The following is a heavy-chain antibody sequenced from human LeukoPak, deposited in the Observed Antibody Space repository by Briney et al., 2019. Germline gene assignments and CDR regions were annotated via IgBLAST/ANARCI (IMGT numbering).Heavy chain of an antibody. CDR2: MNPNSGNT. Sequence: GASVKVSCKASGYTFASYDINWVRQATGHRLEWMGWMNPNSGNTGYAQKFQGRVTMTSDTSINTAYMELSNLRSEDTAVYYCARSTDSSAPYYYYHMDVWGEGTTVTVSS. V-gene: IGHV1-8*01. J-gene: IGHJ6*03. CDR3: ARSTDSSAPYYYYHMDV. CDR1: GYTFASYD. D-gene: IGHD6-6*01.